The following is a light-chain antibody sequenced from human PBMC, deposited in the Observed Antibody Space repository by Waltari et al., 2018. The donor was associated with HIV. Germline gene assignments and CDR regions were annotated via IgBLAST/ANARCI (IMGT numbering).Light chain of an antibody. CDR2: EDN. V-gene: IGLV6-57*01. J-gene: IGLJ2*01. CDR3: QSYDNNDVI. Sequence: FVLTQPHSVSESPGKTVTISCTRNSGNIATNYVPWYQQPPGSSPTTVIYEDNQRPSGVPDRFSGSIDSSSNSAALTISGLETDDEADYYCQSYDNNDVIFGGGTRLTVL. CDR1: SGNIATNY.